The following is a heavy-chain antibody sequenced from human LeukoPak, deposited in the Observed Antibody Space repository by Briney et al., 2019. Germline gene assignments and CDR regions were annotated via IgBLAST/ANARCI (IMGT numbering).Heavy chain of an antibody. CDR3: ARGDFDY. V-gene: IGHV3-53*01. Sequence: PGGSLRLSRAASGFTFSSYAMSWVRQAPGKGLEWVSNVFSDGRTFYADSVKGRFTISRDSSKNSIFLQMNSLRAEDTAVYYCARGDFDYWGQGTLVTVSS. CDR2: VFSDGRT. J-gene: IGHJ4*02. CDR1: GFTFSSYA.